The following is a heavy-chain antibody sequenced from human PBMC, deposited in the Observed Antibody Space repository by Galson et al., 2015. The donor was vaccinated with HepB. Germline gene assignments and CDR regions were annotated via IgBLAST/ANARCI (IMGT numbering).Heavy chain of an antibody. J-gene: IGHJ4*02. CDR2: TNHSGST. CDR3: ARAKEGRGYFDY. D-gene: IGHD3-10*01. Sequence: ETLSLTCAVYGGSFSGYYWSWLRPPPGKGLEWIGETNHSGSTNYNPSLKSRVTISVDKSKNPFSLKLTSVTAADTAVYYCARAKEGRGYFDYWGQGTLVTVSS. V-gene: IGHV4-34*01. CDR1: GGSFSGYY.